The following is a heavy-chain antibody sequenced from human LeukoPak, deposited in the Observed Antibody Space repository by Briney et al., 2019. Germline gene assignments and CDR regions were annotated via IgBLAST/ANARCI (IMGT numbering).Heavy chain of an antibody. D-gene: IGHD3-22*01. CDR1: GGTFSSYA. CDR3: ARDHSYSGYYYDSSGPPVY. Sequence: GASVKVSCKASGGTFSSYAISWVRQAPGQGLEWMGRIIPILGIANYAQKFQGRVTITADKSTSTAYMELSSLRSEDTAVYYCARDHSYSGYYYDSSGPPVYWGQGTLVTVSS. V-gene: IGHV1-69*04. J-gene: IGHJ4*02. CDR2: IIPILGIA.